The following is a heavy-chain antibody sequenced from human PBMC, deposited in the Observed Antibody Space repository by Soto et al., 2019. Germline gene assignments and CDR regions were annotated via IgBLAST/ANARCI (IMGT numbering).Heavy chain of an antibody. D-gene: IGHD2-2*02. CDR1: GYTFTSYD. Sequence: QVQLVQSGAEVKKPGASVKVSCKASGYTFTSYDINWVRQATGQGLEWMGWMNPNRGNTGYAQKFQGRVTMTRNTSISTAYMELSSLRSEDTAVYYCARGDIVVVPAAIVVSYYYYYMDVWGKGTTVTVSS. J-gene: IGHJ6*03. V-gene: IGHV1-8*01. CDR2: MNPNRGNT. CDR3: ARGDIVVVPAAIVVSYYYYYMDV.